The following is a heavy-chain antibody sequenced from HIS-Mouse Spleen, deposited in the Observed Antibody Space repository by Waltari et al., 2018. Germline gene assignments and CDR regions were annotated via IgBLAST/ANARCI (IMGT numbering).Heavy chain of an antibody. D-gene: IGHD6-6*01. Sequence: QVQLLESGGGVVQPGRSLRLSCAASGFTFSSYAIPWVRRPPGKGLECVTVISYDGSTKYYSDSVKGRFTISRDKSKNTLYLQMNSLRAEDTAVYYCARAHSPNWVAARPSYFDYWGQGTLVTVSS. CDR3: ARAHSPNWVAARPSYFDY. V-gene: IGHV3-30-3*01. CDR2: ISYDGSTK. CDR1: GFTFSSYA. J-gene: IGHJ4*02.